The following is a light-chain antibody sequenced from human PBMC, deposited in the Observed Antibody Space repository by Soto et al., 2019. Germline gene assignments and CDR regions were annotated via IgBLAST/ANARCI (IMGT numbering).Light chain of an antibody. CDR1: QSVSSN. Sequence: EIVLTQSPGTLSLSPGERATLSCRASQSVSSNLAWYQLKPGQTPRLLIYGASSRATGIPDRFSGSGSGPDFTLTISRLEPEDIAVYYCQHYGSARTFGRGTKVEIK. CDR3: QHYGSART. V-gene: IGKV3-20*01. CDR2: GAS. J-gene: IGKJ1*01.